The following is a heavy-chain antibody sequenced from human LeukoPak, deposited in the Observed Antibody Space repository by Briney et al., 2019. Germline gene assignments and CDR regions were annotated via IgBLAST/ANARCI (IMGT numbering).Heavy chain of an antibody. CDR3: ARGPGDYYYYYGMDV. Sequence: ASVKVSCKAPGYTFTSYDINWVRQATGQGLEWMGWMNPNSGNTGYAQKFQGRVTMTRNTSISTAYMELSSLRSEDTAVYYCARGPGDYYYYYGMDVWGQGTTVTVSS. CDR1: GYTFTSYD. V-gene: IGHV1-8*01. J-gene: IGHJ6*02. D-gene: IGHD7-27*01. CDR2: MNPNSGNT.